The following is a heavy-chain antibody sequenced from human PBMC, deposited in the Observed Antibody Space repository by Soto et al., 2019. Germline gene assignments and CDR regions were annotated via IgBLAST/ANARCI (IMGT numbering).Heavy chain of an antibody. CDR2: IYYSGST. Sequence: PSETLSLTCTVSGGSISSYYWSWIRQPPGKGLEWIGYIYYSGSTNYNPSLKSRVTISVDTSKNQFSLKLSSVTAADTAVYYCASIGDILTDPYYFDYWGQGTLVTVSS. D-gene: IGHD3-9*01. J-gene: IGHJ4*02. CDR3: ASIGDILTDPYYFDY. CDR1: GGSISSYY. V-gene: IGHV4-59*12.